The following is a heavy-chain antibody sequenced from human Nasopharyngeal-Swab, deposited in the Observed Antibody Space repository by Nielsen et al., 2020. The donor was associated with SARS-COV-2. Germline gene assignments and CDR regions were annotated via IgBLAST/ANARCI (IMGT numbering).Heavy chain of an antibody. CDR3: ARDRVYDYVWGSYRPGLDY. D-gene: IGHD3-16*02. CDR1: GFTFSSYS. CDR2: ISSSSSTI. J-gene: IGHJ4*02. V-gene: IGHV3-48*02. Sequence: GGSLRLSCAASGFTFSSYSMNWVRQAPGKGLEWVSYISSSSSTIYYADSVKGRFTISRDNAKNSLYLQMNSLRDEDTAVYYCARDRVYDYVWGSYRPGLDYWGQGTLVTVSS.